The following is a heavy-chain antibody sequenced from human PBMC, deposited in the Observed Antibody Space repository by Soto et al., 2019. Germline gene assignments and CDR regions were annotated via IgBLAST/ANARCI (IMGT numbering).Heavy chain of an antibody. D-gene: IGHD3-3*01. J-gene: IGHJ4*02. Sequence: NPSETLSLTCTVSGGSISSSSYYWGWIRQPPGKGLEWIGSIYYSGSTYYNPSLKSRVTISVDTSKNQFSLKLSSVTAADTAVYYCARGGTYYDFWSGYYMTDYWGQGTLVTVSS. V-gene: IGHV4-39*01. CDR2: IYYSGST. CDR1: GGSISSSSYY. CDR3: ARGGTYYDFWSGYYMTDY.